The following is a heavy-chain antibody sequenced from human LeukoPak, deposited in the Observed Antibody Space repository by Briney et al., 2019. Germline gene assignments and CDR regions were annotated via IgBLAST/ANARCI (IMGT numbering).Heavy chain of an antibody. V-gene: IGHV1-69*13. D-gene: IGHD3-16*01. CDR3: ARAPGRYVPLYYMDV. Sequence: ASVKVSCKASGGTFSSYAISWVRQAPGQGLEWMGGIIPIFGTANYAQKFQGRVTITADESTSTAYMELSSLRSEDTAVYYCARAPGRYVPLYYMDVWGKGTTVTISS. CDR2: IIPIFGTA. J-gene: IGHJ6*03. CDR1: GGTFSSYA.